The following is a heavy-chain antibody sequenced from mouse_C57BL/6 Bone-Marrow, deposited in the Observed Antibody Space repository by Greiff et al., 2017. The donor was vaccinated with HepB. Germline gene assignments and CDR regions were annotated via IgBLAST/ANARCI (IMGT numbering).Heavy chain of an antibody. D-gene: IGHD3-2*02. CDR1: GFTFSDFY. CDR3: ARDAGSSAWFAY. V-gene: IGHV7-1*01. J-gene: IGHJ3*01. Sequence: EVMLVESGGGLVQSGRSLRLSCATSGFTFSDFYMEWVRQAPGKGLEWIAASRNKANDYTTEYSASVKGRFIVSRDTSQSILYLQMNALRAEDTAIYYCARDAGSSAWFAYWGQGTLVTVSA. CDR2: SRNKANDYTT.